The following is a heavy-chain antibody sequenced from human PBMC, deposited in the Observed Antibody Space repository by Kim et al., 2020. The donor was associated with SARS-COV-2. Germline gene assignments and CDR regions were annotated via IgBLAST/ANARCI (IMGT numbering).Heavy chain of an antibody. V-gene: IGHV1-3*01. CDR3: ARDHRSCSSSTCYGEAIDY. D-gene: IGHD2-2*01. CDR2: INAGTGNT. Sequence: ASVKVSCKASGYTFTSYGMHWVRQAPGQRLEWMGWINAGTGNTKYSQKFEGRVTITRDTSASTAYMALSSPRSEDTAVYYCARDHRSCSSSTCYGEAIDYWGQGTLVTVS. J-gene: IGHJ4*02. CDR1: GYTFTSYG.